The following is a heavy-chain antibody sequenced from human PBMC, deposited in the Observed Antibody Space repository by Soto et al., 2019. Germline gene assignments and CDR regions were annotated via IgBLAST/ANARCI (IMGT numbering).Heavy chain of an antibody. CDR2: ISYDGSNK. CDR3: TRPHITIFGVVGFMDV. Sequence: GGSLRLSCAASGFTFSSYAMHWVRQAPGKGLEWVAVISYDGSNKYYADSVKGRFTISRDDSKNTAYLQMNSLKTEDTAVYYCTRPHITIFGVVGFMDVWGQGTTDTVSS. CDR1: GFTFSSYA. J-gene: IGHJ6*02. V-gene: IGHV3-30-3*01. D-gene: IGHD3-3*01.